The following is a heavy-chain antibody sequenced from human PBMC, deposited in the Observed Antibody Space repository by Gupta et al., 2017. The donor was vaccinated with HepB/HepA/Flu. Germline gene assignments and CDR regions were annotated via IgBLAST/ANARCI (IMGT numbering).Heavy chain of an antibody. J-gene: IGHJ3*02. V-gene: IGHV4-61*01. Sequence: QVQLQESGPGLVKPSETLSLTCTVSGGSVSSGSYYWSWIRQPPGKGLEWIGYIYYSGSTNYNPSLKSRVTISVDTSKNQFSLKLSSVTAADTAVYYCSGGITTFGVAIWGQGTMVTVSS. CDR3: SGGITTFGVAI. CDR1: GGSVSSGSYY. CDR2: IYYSGST. D-gene: IGHD3-3*01.